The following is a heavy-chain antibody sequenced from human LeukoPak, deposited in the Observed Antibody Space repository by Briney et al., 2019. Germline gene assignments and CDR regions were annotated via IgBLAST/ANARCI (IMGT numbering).Heavy chain of an antibody. CDR2: ISGSGGST. D-gene: IGHD3-10*01. CDR1: GFTFSSYA. Sequence: QSGGSLRLSCAASGFTFSSYAMSWVRQAPGKGLEWVSAISGSGGSTYHADSVKGRFTISRDNSKNTLYLQMNSLRAEDTAVYYCAKAGEVRGVIGGFDYWGQGTLVTVSS. J-gene: IGHJ4*02. V-gene: IGHV3-23*01. CDR3: AKAGEVRGVIGGFDY.